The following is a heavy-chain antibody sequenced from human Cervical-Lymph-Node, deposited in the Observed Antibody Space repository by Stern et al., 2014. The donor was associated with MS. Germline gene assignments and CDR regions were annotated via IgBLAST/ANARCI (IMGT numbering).Heavy chain of an antibody. Sequence: QVQLVQSGAEVKKPGSSVKVSCKASGGTFSSYAISWVRQAPGQGLEWMGGIIPLFGTANYAQKFQGRVTITADESTSTAYMELSSLRSEDTAVYYCARAPKSLVGATKYYFDYWGQGTLVTVSS. D-gene: IGHD1-26*01. V-gene: IGHV1-69*01. J-gene: IGHJ4*02. CDR2: IIPLFGTA. CDR1: GGTFSSYA. CDR3: ARAPKSLVGATKYYFDY.